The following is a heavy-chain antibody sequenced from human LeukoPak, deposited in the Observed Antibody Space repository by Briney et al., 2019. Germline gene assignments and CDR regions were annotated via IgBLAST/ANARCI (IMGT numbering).Heavy chain of an antibody. Sequence: GGSLRLSCVASGFTFTSYAMSWVRQAPGKGLEWVSGIRDSGDATYYADSVKGRFTISRDNSKKTVYLEMSSLGADDTAVYYCAKNGGRSLYYYYMEVWGGGTTVTVSS. CDR1: GFTFTSYA. CDR2: IRDSGDAT. V-gene: IGHV3-23*01. CDR3: AKNGGRSLYYYYMEV. D-gene: IGHD2-8*01. J-gene: IGHJ6*03.